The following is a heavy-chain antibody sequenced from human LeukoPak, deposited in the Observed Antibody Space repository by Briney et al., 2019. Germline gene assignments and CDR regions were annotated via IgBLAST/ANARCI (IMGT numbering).Heavy chain of an antibody. CDR2: INPSGGST. CDR3: ARVRDGYTYFDY. CDR1: XYTFTSYY. Sequence: VKVSCXXXXYTFTSYYMHWVRQAPGQGLEWMGIINPSGGSTSYAQKFQGRVTMTRDTSTSTVYMELSSLRSEDTAVYYCARVRDGYTYFDYWGQGTLVTVSS. D-gene: IGHD5-24*01. J-gene: IGHJ4*02. V-gene: IGHV1-46*01.